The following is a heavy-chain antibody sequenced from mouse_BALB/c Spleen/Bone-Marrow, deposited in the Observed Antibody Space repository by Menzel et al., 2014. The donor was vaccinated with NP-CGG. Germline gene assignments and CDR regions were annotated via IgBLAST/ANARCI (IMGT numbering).Heavy chain of an antibody. CDR1: GYAISSYW. Sequence: QVQLQQSGAELVRPGSSVKISCKASGYAISSYWMNWVKQRPGQGLEWIGQIYPGDGDTNYNGKFKGKATLAADKSSSTAYMQISSLASEDSAVYFWVRGRGWYLDYWGQGTTRTVSS. J-gene: IGHJ2*01. CDR2: IYPGDGDT. V-gene: IGHV1-80*01. CDR3: VRGRGWYLDY. D-gene: IGHD2-3*01.